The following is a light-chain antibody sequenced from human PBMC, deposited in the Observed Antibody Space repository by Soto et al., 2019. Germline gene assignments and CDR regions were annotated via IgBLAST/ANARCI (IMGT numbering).Light chain of an antibody. J-gene: IGLJ1*01. V-gene: IGLV1-47*01. Sequence: QSVLSRSLSASGTRGQRVTISSSGSASTIGRNYVYWYQQLPGTAPKLLIYRNSQRPSGVPDRFSGSKSGTSASLAISGLRSEDEADYYCAAWDHNLSGIHVFGDGTKVTVL. CDR3: AAWDHNLSGIHV. CDR1: ASTIGRNY. CDR2: RNS.